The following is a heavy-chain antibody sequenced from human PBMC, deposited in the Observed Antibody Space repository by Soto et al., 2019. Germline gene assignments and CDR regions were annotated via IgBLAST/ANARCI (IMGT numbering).Heavy chain of an antibody. Sequence: QVQLVQSGAEVKKPGASVKVSCKASGYTFTSYGISWVRQAPGQGLEWMGWISAYNGNTNYAQKLQGRVTLTTDTATSKAYRRLGSRRSDDTAVYCGARDWAAAGPLDYGGQGTRVTVPS. J-gene: IGHJ4*02. CDR2: ISAYNGNT. V-gene: IGHV1-18*01. CDR1: GYTFTSYG. D-gene: IGHD6-13*01. CDR3: ARDWAAAGPLDY.